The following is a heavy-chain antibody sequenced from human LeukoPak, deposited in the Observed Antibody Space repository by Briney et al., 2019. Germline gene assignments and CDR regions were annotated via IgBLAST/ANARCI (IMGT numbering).Heavy chain of an antibody. D-gene: IGHD6-19*01. CDR1: GDSVSSNSAV. CDR3: ARGERGMTVALFHF. Sequence: SQTLSLTCAISGDSVSSNSAVWNWIRQSPSRGLEWLGRTYYRSKWYNDYAVSVKSRITINPDTSKNQFSLQLNSVTPEDTAVYYCARGERGMTVALFHFWGQGTPVTVSS. CDR2: TYYRSKWYN. J-gene: IGHJ4*02. V-gene: IGHV6-1*01.